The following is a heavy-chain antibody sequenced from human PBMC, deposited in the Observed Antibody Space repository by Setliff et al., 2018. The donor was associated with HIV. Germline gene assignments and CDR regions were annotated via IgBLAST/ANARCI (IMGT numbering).Heavy chain of an antibody. CDR3: ARGAGYRYFDQDYSYMDV. J-gene: IGHJ6*03. Sequence: PSETLSLTCTVSGGSLISDIYYWGWIRQPPGKGLEWIGTIFYSGSASYNPSPKSRVTISVDTSKNQFSLKLYSVTAADTAVYYCARGAGYRYFDQDYSYMDVWGKGTTVTVSS. D-gene: IGHD5-18*01. CDR2: IFYSGSA. CDR1: GGSLISDIYY. V-gene: IGHV4-39*07.